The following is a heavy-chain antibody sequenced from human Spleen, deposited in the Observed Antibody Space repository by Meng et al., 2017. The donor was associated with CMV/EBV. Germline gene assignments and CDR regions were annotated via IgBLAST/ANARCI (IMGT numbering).Heavy chain of an antibody. CDR2: MNIDGSGT. Sequence: LSLTCVASGFTFSSYWMHWVRQAPGKGLVWVSRMNIDGSGTDYADSVKGRFSISRDNAKNTLYLQMNSLRGEDTAVYYCARDYCSSTSCGIYGMDVWGQGTTVTVSS. V-gene: IGHV3-74*01. J-gene: IGHJ6*02. CDR1: GFTFSSYW. CDR3: ARDYCSSTSCGIYGMDV. D-gene: IGHD2-2*01.